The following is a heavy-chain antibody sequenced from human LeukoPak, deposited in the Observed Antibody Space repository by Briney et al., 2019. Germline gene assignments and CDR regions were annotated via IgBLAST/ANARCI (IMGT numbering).Heavy chain of an antibody. D-gene: IGHD1-26*01. V-gene: IGHV3-74*01. CDR2: INSDEATT. CDR1: GFSLGRYW. CDR3: ARDFIVGVSTLGFYL. Sequence: GGSLRLSLAASGFSLGRYWMQWVRQVPGKWLVWVSHINSDEATTTYPDCVKGRFTISADKAKNTLYLQMNSLKAEDTAVYYCARDFIVGVSTLGFYLWGLGAMVTVSS. J-gene: IGHJ3*01.